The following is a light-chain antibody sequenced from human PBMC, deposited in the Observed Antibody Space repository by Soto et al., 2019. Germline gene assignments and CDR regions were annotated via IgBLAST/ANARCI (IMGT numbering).Light chain of an antibody. CDR2: DVN. CDR3: CSYAGEYKYV. V-gene: IGLV2-11*01. CDR1: SSDVGAYNF. J-gene: IGLJ1*01. Sequence: QSVLTQPRSVSGSPGQSVTISCTGSSSDVGAYNFASWYQQHPGAAPKLLIHDVNKRPPGVPDRFSASKSGNTASLTISGLQAEGEADYYCCSYAGEYKYVFGSGTKVTVL.